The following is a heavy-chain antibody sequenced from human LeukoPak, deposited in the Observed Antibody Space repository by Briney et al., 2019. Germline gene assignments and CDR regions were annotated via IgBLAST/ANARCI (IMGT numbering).Heavy chain of an antibody. D-gene: IGHD6-13*01. J-gene: IGHJ3*02. CDR2: ISYDGSNK. Sequence: GGALRLSCAASGFTFSSYGMHWVRQAPGKGLEWMAVISYDGSNKYYADSVKGRFTISRDNSKNTLYLQMNSLRAEDTAVYYCARLGDWYIAAAADAFDIWGQGTMVTVSS. CDR1: GFTFSSYG. V-gene: IGHV3-30*03. CDR3: ARLGDWYIAAAADAFDI.